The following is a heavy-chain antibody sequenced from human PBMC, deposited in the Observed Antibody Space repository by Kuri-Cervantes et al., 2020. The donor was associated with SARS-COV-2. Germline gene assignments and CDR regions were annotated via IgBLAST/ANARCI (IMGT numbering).Heavy chain of an antibody. Sequence: ASVKVSCKASGGTFSNYTISWVRQAPGQGLEWMGWISAYNGNTNYAQKLQGRVTMTTDTSTSTAYMELRSLRSDDTAVYYCARDRDTDEYYFDYWGQGTLVTVSS. V-gene: IGHV1-18*01. J-gene: IGHJ4*02. CDR1: GGTFSNYT. CDR3: ARDRDTDEYYFDY. CDR2: ISAYNGNT. D-gene: IGHD5-18*01.